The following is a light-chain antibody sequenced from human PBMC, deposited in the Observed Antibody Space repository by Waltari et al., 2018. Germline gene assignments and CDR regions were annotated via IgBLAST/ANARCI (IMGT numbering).Light chain of an antibody. V-gene: IGLV2-8*01. J-gene: IGLJ2*01. CDR1: SSDVGAYNY. CDR2: EVS. CDR3: SSYGGSNTVV. Sequence: QSALTQPPSASGSPGQSVTISCTGTSSDVGAYNYVSWYQQHPGKAPKLMISEVSKRPSGVPDRFSGSKSGNTAARTVSGLQSEDEADYYCSSYGGSNTVVFGGGTKRTVL.